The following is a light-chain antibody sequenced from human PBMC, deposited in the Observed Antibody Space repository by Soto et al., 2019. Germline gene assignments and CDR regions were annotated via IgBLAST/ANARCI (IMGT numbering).Light chain of an antibody. Sequence: GLTQSPGTLFLSPGERATLSCRASQSVSSTYLAWYQQKPGQAPRLLIYGASSRATGIPDRFSGSGSGTDVTLTISRLEPEDFAVYYCQQFGSSPRTFGQGTKVEI. V-gene: IGKV3-20*01. J-gene: IGKJ1*01. CDR3: QQFGSSPRT. CDR1: QSVSSTY. CDR2: GAS.